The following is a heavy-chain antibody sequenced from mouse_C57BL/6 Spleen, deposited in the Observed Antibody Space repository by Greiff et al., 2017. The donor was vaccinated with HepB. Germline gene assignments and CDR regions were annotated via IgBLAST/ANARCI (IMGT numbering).Heavy chain of an antibody. CDR3: TRDITVVATSYWYFDV. V-gene: IGHV5-9-1*02. J-gene: IGHJ1*03. CDR1: GFTFSSYA. D-gene: IGHD1-1*01. CDR2: ISSGGDYI. Sequence: DVKLQESGEGLVKPGGSLKLSCAASGFTFSSYAMSWVRQTPEKRLEWVAYISSGGDYIYYADTVKGRFTISRDNARNTLYLQMSSLKSEDTAMYYCTRDITVVATSYWYFDVWGTGTTVTVSS.